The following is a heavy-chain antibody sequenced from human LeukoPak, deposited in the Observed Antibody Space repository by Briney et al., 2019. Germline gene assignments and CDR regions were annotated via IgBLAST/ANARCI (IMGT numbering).Heavy chain of an antibody. CDR3: AMQGRYCSSTSCYALGY. CDR2: IVPSDSYT. CDR1: GARFTSNC. D-gene: IGHD2-2*01. V-gene: IGHV5-10-1*01. Sequence: SGESLKIPCMCSGARFTSNCGSGVRQMPGKGLEWMGRIVPSDSYTNYSPSFQGHVTISADQSISTAYLQWSSLKASDTAMYYCAMQGRYCSSTSCYALGYWGQGTLVTVSS. J-gene: IGHJ4*02.